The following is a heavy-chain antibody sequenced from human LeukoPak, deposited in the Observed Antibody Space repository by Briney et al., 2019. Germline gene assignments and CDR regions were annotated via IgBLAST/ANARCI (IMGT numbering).Heavy chain of an antibody. CDR2: IWYDGSNK. CDR1: GFTFSSYG. J-gene: IGHJ3*02. V-gene: IGHV3-33*01. D-gene: IGHD6-13*01. CDR3: ARSQQLGAFDI. Sequence: GKSLRLSCAASGFTFSSYGMHWVRQAPGKGLEWVAVIWYDGSNKYYADSVKGRFTISRDNSKNTLYLQMNSLRAEDTAVYCCARSQQLGAFDIWGQGTMVTVSS.